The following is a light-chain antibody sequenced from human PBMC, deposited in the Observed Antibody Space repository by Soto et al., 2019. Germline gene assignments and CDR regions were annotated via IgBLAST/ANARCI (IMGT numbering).Light chain of an antibody. CDR1: QSVSSN. J-gene: IGKJ4*01. Sequence: EIVMTQSPATRSVSPGERATLSCRASQSVSSNLAWYQQKPGQAPRLLIHGASTRATGIPARFSGSGSGTEFTLTISSLQSEDFAVYYCQQYNNWPPLTFGGGTKVEIK. CDR3: QQYNNWPPLT. V-gene: IGKV3-15*01. CDR2: GAS.